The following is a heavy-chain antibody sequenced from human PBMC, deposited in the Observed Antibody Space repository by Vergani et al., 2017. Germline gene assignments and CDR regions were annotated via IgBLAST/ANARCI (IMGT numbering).Heavy chain of an antibody. CDR1: GFTFSSYW. CDR3: ARAKSITIFGVVIIRXFDY. V-gene: IGHV3-7*01. D-gene: IGHD3-3*01. J-gene: IGHJ4*02. Sequence: EVQLVESGGGLVQPGGSLRLSCAASGFTFSSYWMSWVRQAPGKGLEWVANIKQDGSEKYYVDSVKGRFTISRDNAKNSLYLQMNSLRAEDTAVYYCARAKSITIFGVVIIRXFDYWGQGTLVTVSS. CDR2: IKQDGSEK.